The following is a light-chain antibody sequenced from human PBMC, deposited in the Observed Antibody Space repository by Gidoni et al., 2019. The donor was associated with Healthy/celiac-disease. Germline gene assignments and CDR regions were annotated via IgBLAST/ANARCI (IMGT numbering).Light chain of an antibody. Sequence: DIKMTQSPSSLSASVGDRVTIPRRASQSISSYLNWYQQKPGKATKLLIYAASSLQSGVPSRFSGSGCATDFTITISSLQPDDFATYYYQQSYSTPLTFGGGTKVEIK. J-gene: IGKJ4*01. CDR2: AAS. CDR3: QQSYSTPLT. CDR1: QSISSY. V-gene: IGKV1-39*01.